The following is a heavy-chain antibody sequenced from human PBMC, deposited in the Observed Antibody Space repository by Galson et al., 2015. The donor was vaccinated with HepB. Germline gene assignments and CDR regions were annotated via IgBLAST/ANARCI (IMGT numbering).Heavy chain of an antibody. CDR3: ARDHVVYYDTSGYYYGEYYYYGMDV. CDR1: GFTFSSYA. D-gene: IGHD3-22*01. V-gene: IGHV3-30-3*01. J-gene: IGHJ6*02. Sequence: LRLSCAASGFTFSSYAMHWVRQAPGKGLEWVAVISYDGGNKYYADSVRGRFTISRDNSKNTLYLQMNSLRAEDTAVYYCARDHVVYYDTSGYYYGEYYYYGMDVWGQGTTVTVSS. CDR2: ISYDGGNK.